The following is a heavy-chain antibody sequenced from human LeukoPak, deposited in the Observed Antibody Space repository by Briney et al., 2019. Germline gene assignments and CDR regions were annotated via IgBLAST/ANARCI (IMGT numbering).Heavy chain of an antibody. Sequence: ASVKVSCKASGYTFTSYAMHWVRQAPGQRLEWMGWINAGNGNTKYSQKFQGRVTITRDTSASTAYMELSSLRSEDTAVYYCARSVAGIKWFDPWGQGTLVTVSS. CDR3: ARSVAGIKWFDP. CDR2: INAGNGNT. D-gene: IGHD6-19*01. J-gene: IGHJ5*02. CDR1: GYTFTSYA. V-gene: IGHV1-3*01.